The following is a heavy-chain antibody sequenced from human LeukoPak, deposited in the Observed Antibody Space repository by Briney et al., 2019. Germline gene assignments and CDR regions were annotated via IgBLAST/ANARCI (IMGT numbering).Heavy chain of an antibody. CDR3: AKDTGDYYDTSGNYYAGWFDP. V-gene: IGHV3-30*02. CDR1: GFSFSSFG. J-gene: IGHJ5*02. CDR2: IRYDGNNK. Sequence: GGSLRLSCEASGFSFSSFGLHWVRQAPGKGLEGVAFIRYDGNNKYFADSVKGRFSISRDNSKNTVYLQMNSLRPEATAVYHCAKDTGDYYDTSGNYYAGWFDPWGQGTLVTVSS. D-gene: IGHD3-22*01.